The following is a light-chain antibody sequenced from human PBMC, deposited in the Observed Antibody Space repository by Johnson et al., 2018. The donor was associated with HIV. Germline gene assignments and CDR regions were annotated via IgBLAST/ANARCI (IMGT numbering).Light chain of an antibody. V-gene: IGLV1-51*02. J-gene: IGLJ1*01. CDR1: SSNVGNNY. Sequence: QSVLTQPPSVSAAPGQKVTISCSGTSSNVGNNYVSWYQQFPGTAPKLLIYEKNKRPSGIPDRFSASKSGTSATLAITGLQNGDEADYYCGTWDSSLSAHYAFGTGTKVTVL. CDR3: GTWDSSLSAHYA. CDR2: EKN.